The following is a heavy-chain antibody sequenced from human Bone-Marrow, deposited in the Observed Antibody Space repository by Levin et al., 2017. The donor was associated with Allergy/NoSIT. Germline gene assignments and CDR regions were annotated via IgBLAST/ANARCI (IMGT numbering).Heavy chain of an antibody. V-gene: IGHV4-59*01. CDR1: GGSIGTYY. D-gene: IGHD3-22*01. CDR3: ARGQAYYYDSSGYVNFDY. Sequence: NASETLSLTCSVSGGSIGTYYWNWIRQAPGKGLEYIGYAYVSGSTNYNPSLKRRATMSVDTSRNQFSLRLTSVTAADTAVYYCARGQAYYYDSSGYVNFDYWGQGTLVTVSS. CDR2: AYVSGST. J-gene: IGHJ4*02.